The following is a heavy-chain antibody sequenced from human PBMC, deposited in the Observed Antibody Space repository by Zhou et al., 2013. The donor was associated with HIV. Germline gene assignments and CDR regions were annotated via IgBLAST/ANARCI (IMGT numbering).Heavy chain of an antibody. V-gene: IGHV4-4*07. CDR2: IYTSGST. CDR3: AREYCSSTSCYVGEGLDY. Sequence: VQLQESGPGLVKPSETLSLTCTVSGGSISSYYWSWIRQPAGKGLEWIGRIYTSGSTNYNPSLKSRVTMSVDTSKNQFSLKLSSVTAADTAVYYCAREYCSSTSCYVGEGLDYWGQGTLVTVSS. CDR1: GGSISSYY. D-gene: IGHD2-2*01. J-gene: IGHJ4*02.